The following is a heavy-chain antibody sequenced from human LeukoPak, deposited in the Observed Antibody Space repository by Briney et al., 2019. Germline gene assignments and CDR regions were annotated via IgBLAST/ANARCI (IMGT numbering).Heavy chain of an antibody. D-gene: IGHD3-16*01. V-gene: IGHV3-48*03. CDR3: ARDLGGGY. CDR1: GFRFSSYE. Sequence: GGSLRLSCAASGFRFSSYEMNWVRQAPGRGLEWVSYIGNTGRTIYYVDSVKGRFTVSRDNAKNSLYLQMNSLRAEDTAVYYCARDLGGGYWGQGTLVTVSS. CDR2: IGNTGRTI. J-gene: IGHJ4*02.